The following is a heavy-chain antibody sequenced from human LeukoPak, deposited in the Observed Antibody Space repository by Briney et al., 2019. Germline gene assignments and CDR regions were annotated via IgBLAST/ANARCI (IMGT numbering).Heavy chain of an antibody. D-gene: IGHD5-18*01. Sequence: SETLSLTCTVSGGSISTSSSYYWGWIRQPPGKGLEWIGSIYYTGDTYYNSSLKSRVTISVDTSKNQFALKLTSVTAADTALYYCARLRGYTYGNPGYWGQGSLVTVPS. CDR2: IYYTGDT. CDR3: ARLRGYTYGNPGY. CDR1: GGSISTSSSYY. V-gene: IGHV4-39*01. J-gene: IGHJ4*02.